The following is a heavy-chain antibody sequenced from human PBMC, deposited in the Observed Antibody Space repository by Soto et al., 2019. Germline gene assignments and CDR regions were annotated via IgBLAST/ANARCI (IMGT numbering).Heavy chain of an antibody. J-gene: IGHJ6*02. CDR1: GFTFSSYV. D-gene: IGHD1-26*01. CDR3: ARAGATFYYYGMDV. V-gene: IGHV3-23*01. Sequence: GGSLRLSCAASGFTFSSYVMNWVRQAPGKGLEWVSAISGSGGSTYYADSVKGRFTISRDNAKNTLYLQMNSLRAEDTAVYYCARAGATFYYYGMDVWGQGTTVTV. CDR2: ISGSGGST.